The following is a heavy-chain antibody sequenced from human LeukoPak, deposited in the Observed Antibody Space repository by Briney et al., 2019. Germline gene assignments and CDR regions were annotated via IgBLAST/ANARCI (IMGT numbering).Heavy chain of an antibody. CDR3: ARIPGIAAAGSYYYYYYMDV. D-gene: IGHD6-13*01. J-gene: IGHJ6*03. V-gene: IGHV4-39*07. Sequence: PSETLSLTCNISGGFISTFSYYWGWIRQPPGKGLEWIGEINHSGSTNYNPSLKSRVTISVDTSKNQFSLKLSSVTAADTAVYYCARIPGIAAAGSYYYYYYMDVWGKGTTVTVSS. CDR1: GGFISTFSYY. CDR2: INHSGST.